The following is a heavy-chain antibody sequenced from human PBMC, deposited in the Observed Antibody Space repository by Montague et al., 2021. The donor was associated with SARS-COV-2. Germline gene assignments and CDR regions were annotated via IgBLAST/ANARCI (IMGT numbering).Heavy chain of an antibody. CDR2: IYRGGST. CDR1: GFTVSRTY. D-gene: IGHD6-6*01. J-gene: IGHJ3*02. CDR3: ARDAEGIAARRSDAFDI. V-gene: IGHV3-53*01. Sequence: SLRLSCAASGFTVSRTYMNWVRQAPGKGLEWVSVIYRGGSTYYADSVKGRFTISRDNSKNTLYLQMNSLRAEDTAVYYCARDAEGIAARRSDAFDIWGQGTMVTVSS.